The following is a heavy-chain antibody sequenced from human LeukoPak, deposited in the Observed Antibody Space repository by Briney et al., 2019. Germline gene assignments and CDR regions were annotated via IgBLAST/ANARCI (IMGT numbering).Heavy chain of an antibody. Sequence: TGGSLRLSCAASGFTVSSNYMSWVRQAPGKRLEWVSVIYSGGSTYYADSVKGRFTISRDNSKNTLYLQMNSLRAEDTAVYYCARSPGRLYFDYWGQGTLVTVSS. J-gene: IGHJ4*02. CDR1: GFTVSSNY. D-gene: IGHD1-26*01. CDR2: IYSGGST. V-gene: IGHV3-53*01. CDR3: ARSPGRLYFDY.